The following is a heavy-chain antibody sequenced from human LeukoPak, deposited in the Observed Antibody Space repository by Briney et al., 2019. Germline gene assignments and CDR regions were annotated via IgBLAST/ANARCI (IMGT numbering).Heavy chain of an antibody. J-gene: IGHJ4*02. CDR1: GFTFSDYY. V-gene: IGHV3-11*04. CDR3: ARDIYGSGPPVGDTIDY. D-gene: IGHD3-10*01. Sequence: GGSLRLSCAAPGFTFSDYYMSWIRQAPGKGLEWVSYISSSGSTIYYADSVKGRFAISRDNAKNSLYLQVNSLRAEDTAVYYCARDIYGSGPPVGDTIDYWGQGTLVTVSS. CDR2: ISSSGSTI.